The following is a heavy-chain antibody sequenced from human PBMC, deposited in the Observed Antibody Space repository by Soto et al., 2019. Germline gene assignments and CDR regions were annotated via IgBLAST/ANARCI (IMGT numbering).Heavy chain of an antibody. D-gene: IGHD6-13*01. CDR1: GGSFSGYY. CDR3: AREIRQQPAFDY. V-gene: IGHV4-34*01. J-gene: IGHJ4*02. CDR2: ITHSERT. Sequence: QVQLQQWGAGLLKPSETLSLTCAVYGGSFSGYYWSWIRQPPGQGLELIGEITHSERTNYNPSLKSCVTITVPTSKNQFSLKLSSVTAADTAVYYCAREIRQQPAFDYWGQGTLVTVAS.